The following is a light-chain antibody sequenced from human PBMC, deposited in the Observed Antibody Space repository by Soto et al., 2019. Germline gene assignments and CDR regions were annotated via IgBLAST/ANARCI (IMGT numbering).Light chain of an antibody. Sequence: QSALAQPSSVSGSPGQSITISCTGTSTDVGGYNYVSWYQHHPGKGPKLIIYEVNNRPSGVSDRFSGSKSGNKASLTISNLEAEDESDYYCGSYTSTDTPDVFGTGTKATVL. CDR1: STDVGGYNY. V-gene: IGLV2-14*01. CDR3: GSYTSTDTPDV. J-gene: IGLJ1*01. CDR2: EVN.